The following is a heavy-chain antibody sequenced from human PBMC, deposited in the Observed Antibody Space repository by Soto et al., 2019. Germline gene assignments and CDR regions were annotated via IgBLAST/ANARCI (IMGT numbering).Heavy chain of an antibody. CDR3: ARRSSSSLGSLFDP. D-gene: IGHD6-6*01. Sequence: PSETLSLTCTVSGGSISSSTYYRDWIRQPPGKGLEWIGAMYYTGNKNYNPSLESRVTMSVDTSKNQFSLKLSSVTPTDTAVYYCARRSSSSLGSLFDPWGRGILVTVSS. CDR2: MYYTGNK. CDR1: GGSISSSTYY. J-gene: IGHJ5*02. V-gene: IGHV4-39*01.